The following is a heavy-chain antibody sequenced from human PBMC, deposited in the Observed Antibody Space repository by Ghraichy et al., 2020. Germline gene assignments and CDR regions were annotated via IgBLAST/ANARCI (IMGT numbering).Heavy chain of an antibody. V-gene: IGHV3-15*01. J-gene: IGHJ4*02. CDR1: GFTFSNAW. CDR2: IKSKTDGGTI. D-gene: IGHD3-16*02. CDR3: TTDSYDYVWGTYRLFAY. Sequence: GGSLRLSCAASGFTFSNAWMSWVRQAPGKGLEWVGRIKSKTDGGTIDYAAPVKGRFTVSRDDSKNTLFLQMNTLKTEDAAIYYCTTDSYDYVWGTYRLFAYWGQGTLVTVSS.